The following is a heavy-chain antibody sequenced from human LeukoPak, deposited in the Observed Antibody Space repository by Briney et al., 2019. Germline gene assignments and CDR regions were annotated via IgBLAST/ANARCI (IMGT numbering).Heavy chain of an antibody. D-gene: IGHD2-2*01. V-gene: IGHV1-69*04. Sequence: SVKVSCKASGGTFSSYAISWVRQAPGQGLEWMGRIIPILGIANYAQKFQGRVTITADKSTSTAYMELSSLRSEDTAVYYCARSADIVVVPAAPDDAFDTWGQGTMVTVSS. J-gene: IGHJ3*02. CDR2: IIPILGIA. CDR1: GGTFSSYA. CDR3: ARSADIVVVPAAPDDAFDT.